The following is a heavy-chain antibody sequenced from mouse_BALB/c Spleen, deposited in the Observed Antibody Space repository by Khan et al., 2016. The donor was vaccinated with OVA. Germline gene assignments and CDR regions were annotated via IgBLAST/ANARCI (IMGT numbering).Heavy chain of an antibody. D-gene: IGHD1-1*01. CDR3: ARDYGSLYWYFDV. CDR1: GISITSGNYR. Sequence: EVKVEESGPGLVKPSQTVSLTCTVTGISITSGNYRWSWIRQFPGNKLEWIGNIYYSGTVTYNPSLTSRTTITRDTSKNQFFLEMHSLTAEDTATYYCARDYGSLYWYFDVWGAGTTVTVSS. CDR2: IYYSGTV. J-gene: IGHJ1*01. V-gene: IGHV3-5*02.